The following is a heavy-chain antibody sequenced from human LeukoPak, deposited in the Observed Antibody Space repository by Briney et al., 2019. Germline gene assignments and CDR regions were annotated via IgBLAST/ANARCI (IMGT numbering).Heavy chain of an antibody. CDR2: ISGDGGST. CDR1: GFTFDDYA. Sequence: GGSLRLSCAASGFTFDDYAMHWVRHAPGKGLEWVSLISGDGGSTYYADSVKGRFTISRDNSKNSLYLQMNSLRTEDTALYYCAKDTYYYDSSGYYEWGQGTLVTVSS. CDR3: AKDTYYYDSSGYYE. J-gene: IGHJ4*02. V-gene: IGHV3-43*02. D-gene: IGHD3-22*01.